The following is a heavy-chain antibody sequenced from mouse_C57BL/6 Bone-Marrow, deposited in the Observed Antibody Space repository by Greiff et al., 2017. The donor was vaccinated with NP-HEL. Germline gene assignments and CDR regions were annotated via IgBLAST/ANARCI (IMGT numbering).Heavy chain of an antibody. CDR3: AAYGNYDFDV. CDR1: GYTFTSYW. V-gene: IGHV1-61*01. CDR2: IYPSDSET. D-gene: IGHD2-1*01. J-gene: IGHJ1*03. Sequence: QVQLQQPGAELVRPGSSVKLSCKASGYTFTSYWMDWVKQRPGQGLEWIGNIYPSDSETHYNQKFKDKATLTVDKSSSTAYMQLSSLTSEDSAVYYCAAYGNYDFDVWGTGTTVTVSS.